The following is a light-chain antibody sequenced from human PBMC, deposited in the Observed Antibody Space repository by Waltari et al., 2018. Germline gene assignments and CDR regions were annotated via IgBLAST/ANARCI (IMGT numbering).Light chain of an antibody. CDR2: VAS. V-gene: IGKV3-20*01. CDR3: QQHDNSLWT. J-gene: IGKJ1*01. Sequence: EIVLTQSPGTLSLSPGESATLSCRASQSVRSSYLAWYQQKPGQAPRLLIFVASTRASGIPDRFSGSGSGTDFTLTITRLEPEDFAVYFCQQHDNSLWTFGQGTKVEVK. CDR1: QSVRSSY.